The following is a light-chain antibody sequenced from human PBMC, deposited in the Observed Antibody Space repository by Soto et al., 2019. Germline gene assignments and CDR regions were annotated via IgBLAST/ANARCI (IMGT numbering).Light chain of an antibody. V-gene: IGKV1-27*01. CDR2: AAS. CDR1: QGIINY. Sequence: DIQMTQSPSSLSASVGDRVTITCRASQGIINYLAWYQQKPGKAPKLLIYAASTLQSVVTSRFSGSGSGTDVTLTISGLQPEDGATYSCQKYNSAPLSFGGGTKVEIK. J-gene: IGKJ4*01. CDR3: QKYNSAPLS.